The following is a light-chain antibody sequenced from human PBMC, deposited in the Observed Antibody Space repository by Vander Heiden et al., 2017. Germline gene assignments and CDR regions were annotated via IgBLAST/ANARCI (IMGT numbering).Light chain of an antibody. J-gene: IGKJ4*01. V-gene: IGKV4-1*01. Sequence: DIVMTESPDSLAVSLGERATINCHSRQSVLYSSNNKNYLAWYQQKPGQPPKLLIYWASTRESGVPDRFSGSGSGTDFTLTISSLQAEDVAVYYCQQYYSTPLTFGGGTKVEIK. CDR2: WAS. CDR1: QSVLYSSNNKNY. CDR3: QQYYSTPLT.